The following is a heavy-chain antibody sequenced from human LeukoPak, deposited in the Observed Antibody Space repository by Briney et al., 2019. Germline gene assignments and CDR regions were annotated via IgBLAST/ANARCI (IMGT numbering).Heavy chain of an antibody. Sequence: GGSLRLSCAASGFTFSSYAMSWVRQAPGKGLEWVSGISGSDGSTNYADSVKGRFTISRENSKNSLYLQMNSLRAEDTAVYYCAELGITMIGGVWGKGTTVTISS. V-gene: IGHV3-23*01. D-gene: IGHD3-10*02. CDR2: ISGSDGST. CDR3: AELGITMIGGV. CDR1: GFTFSSYA. J-gene: IGHJ6*04.